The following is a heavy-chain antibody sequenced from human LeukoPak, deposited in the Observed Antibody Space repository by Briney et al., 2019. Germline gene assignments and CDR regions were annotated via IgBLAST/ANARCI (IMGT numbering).Heavy chain of an antibody. CDR1: GGSFSGYY. CDR3: ARGRVTATPFDY. CDR2: INHSGST. V-gene: IGHV4-34*01. D-gene: IGHD2-21*02. J-gene: IGHJ4*02. Sequence: SETPSLTCAVYGGSFSGYYWSWIRQPPGKGLEWIGEINHSGSTNYNPSLKSRVTISVDTSKNQFSLKLSSVTAADTAVYYCARGRVTATPFDYWGQGTLVTVSS.